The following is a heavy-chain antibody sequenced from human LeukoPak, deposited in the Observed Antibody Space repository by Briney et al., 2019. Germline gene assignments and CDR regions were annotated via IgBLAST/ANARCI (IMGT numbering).Heavy chain of an antibody. J-gene: IGHJ4*02. V-gene: IGHV3-30*18. D-gene: IGHD1-26*01. CDR3: AKDRSGTYGVRGYFDY. Sequence: GGPLRLSCAASGFTFTSYDMHWVRQAPGKGLEWVTIISYDGSNEYYADSVKGRFTISRDNSKNTLYLQMNSLRADDTAVYYCAKDRSGTYGVRGYFDYWGQGTLVTVSS. CDR1: GFTFTSYD. CDR2: ISYDGSNE.